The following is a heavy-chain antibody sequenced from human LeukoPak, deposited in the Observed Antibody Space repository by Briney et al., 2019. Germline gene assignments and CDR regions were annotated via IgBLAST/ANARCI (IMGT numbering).Heavy chain of an antibody. CDR3: ARGLMMAVAGRGEFHY. D-gene: IGHD6-13*01. V-gene: IGHV4-4*07. Sequence: PSETLSLTCSFSGVSVSSYYWSWIRQPAGKGLEWIGRIYTSGSTNYNPSLKSRVTMSVDTSKNQFSLKLRSVTAADTAVYYCARGLMMAVAGRGEFHYWGQGTLVTVSS. J-gene: IGHJ4*02. CDR2: IYTSGST. CDR1: GVSVSSYY.